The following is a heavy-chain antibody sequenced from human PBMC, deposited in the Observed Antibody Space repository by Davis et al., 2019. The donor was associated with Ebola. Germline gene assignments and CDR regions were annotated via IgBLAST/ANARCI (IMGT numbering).Heavy chain of an antibody. V-gene: IGHV3-30-3*01. J-gene: IGHJ4*02. D-gene: IGHD3-10*01. CDR3: AKEELKVFDY. CDR1: GFTFRSYA. CDR2: LSYNGNDE. Sequence: GESLKISCAASGFTFRSYAMHWVRQAPGKGLEWVALLSYNGNDESYADSVKGRFTISRDNSKNTLILQMNSLRAEDTAIYYCAKEELKVFDYWGQGTLVTVSS.